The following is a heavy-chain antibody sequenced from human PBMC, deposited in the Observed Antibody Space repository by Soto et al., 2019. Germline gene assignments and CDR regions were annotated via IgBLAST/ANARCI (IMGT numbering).Heavy chain of an antibody. Sequence: ASVKVSCKASGYTFTSYDINWVRKATGQGLEWMGWMNPNSGNTGYAQKFQGRVTMTRNTSISTAYMELSSLRSKDTAVYYCARGALYSSGCYNWFDPWGQGTLVTVSS. V-gene: IGHV1-8*01. CDR2: MNPNSGNT. J-gene: IGHJ5*02. CDR3: ARGALYSSGCYNWFDP. CDR1: GYTFTSYD. D-gene: IGHD6-19*01.